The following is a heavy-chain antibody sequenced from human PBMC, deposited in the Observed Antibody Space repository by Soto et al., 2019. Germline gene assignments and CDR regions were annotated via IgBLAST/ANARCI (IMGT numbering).Heavy chain of an antibody. Sequence: APLVQSGAEVKKPGSSVKVSCKASGDTLSHYGVSWVRQVPGKGLEWMGGTTAILGTRDYAQKFQGRMPITSDESTTTSYMELHSLTSDDTAVYYCAAGDSSDTGDHWGQGTLITVSS. D-gene: IGHD5-18*01. J-gene: IGHJ4*02. CDR1: GDTLSHYG. CDR2: TTAILGTR. CDR3: AAGDSSDTGDH. V-gene: IGHV1-69*01.